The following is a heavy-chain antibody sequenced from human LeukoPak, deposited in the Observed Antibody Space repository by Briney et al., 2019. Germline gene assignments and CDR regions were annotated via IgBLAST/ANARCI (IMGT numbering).Heavy chain of an antibody. Sequence: GGTLRLSCAASGFTFSSYGMHWVRQAPGKGLEWVAVISYDGSNKYYADSVKGRFIISRDDSKNTLSLQMNDLRVEDTAVYYCARERPDSRNLDSWGRGALVTVSS. CDR1: GFTFSSYG. CDR3: ARERPDSRNLDS. CDR2: ISYDGSNK. D-gene: IGHD1-14*01. J-gene: IGHJ4*02. V-gene: IGHV3-30*03.